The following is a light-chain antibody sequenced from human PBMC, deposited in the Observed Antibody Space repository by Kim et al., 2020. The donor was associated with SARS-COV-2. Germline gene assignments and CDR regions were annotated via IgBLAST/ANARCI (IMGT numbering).Light chain of an antibody. CDR3: NSRDSSGNHLV. CDR1: SLRSYY. V-gene: IGLV3-19*01. J-gene: IGLJ1*01. Sequence: ALGQTVRITGQGDSLRSYYASWDQQKPGQAPVLVIYGKNNRPSGIPDRFSGSSSGNTASLTITGAQAEDEADYYCNSRDSSGNHLVFGTGTKVTVL. CDR2: GKN.